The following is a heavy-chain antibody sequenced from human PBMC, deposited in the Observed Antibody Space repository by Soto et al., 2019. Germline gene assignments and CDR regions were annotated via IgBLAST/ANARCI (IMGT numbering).Heavy chain of an antibody. Sequence: QVQLQESGPGLVKPSQTLSLTCTVSGGSISSGGYYWSWIRQHPGKGLEWIGYIYYSGSTYYNPSLKSRVTISGDTSKNQFSLKLSSVTAADTAVYYCAREVLHYGDYVFWGYFDYWGQGTLVTVSS. CDR1: GGSISSGGYY. J-gene: IGHJ4*02. CDR2: IYYSGST. V-gene: IGHV4-31*03. D-gene: IGHD4-17*01. CDR3: AREVLHYGDYVFWGYFDY.